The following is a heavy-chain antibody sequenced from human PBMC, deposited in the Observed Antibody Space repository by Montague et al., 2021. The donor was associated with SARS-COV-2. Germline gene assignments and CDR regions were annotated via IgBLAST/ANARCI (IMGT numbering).Heavy chain of an antibody. Sequence: SETLSLTCTVSGDSISYFYWSWIRQPAGKGLEWIGRVSASGSTNYNPSLNSRVTMSVDTSKKQFSLRLSPVTAADTAVHYCARDVVAAPGTFDYWGQGTLVTVPP. CDR3: ARDVVAAPGTFDY. D-gene: IGHD6-13*01. CDR1: GDSISYFY. J-gene: IGHJ4*02. CDR2: VSASGST. V-gene: IGHV4-4*07.